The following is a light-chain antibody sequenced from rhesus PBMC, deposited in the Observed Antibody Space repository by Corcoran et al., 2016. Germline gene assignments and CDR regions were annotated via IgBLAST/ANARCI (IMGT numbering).Light chain of an antibody. Sequence: QSALTQPPSVSKSLGQSVTIPCIGTSSDIGGYTGVSWYQQYSGTTPRLLIYDVNKRPSGVSDRFPGSKSGNTASLTISGLQAEDEADYYCCSYRSGSTFYIFGAGTRLTVL. J-gene: IGLJ1*01. V-gene: IGLV2-38*01. CDR1: SSDIGGYTG. CDR2: DVN. CDR3: CSYRSGSTFYI.